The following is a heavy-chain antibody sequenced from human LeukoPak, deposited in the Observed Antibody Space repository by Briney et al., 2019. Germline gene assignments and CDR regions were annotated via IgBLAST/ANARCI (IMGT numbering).Heavy chain of an antibody. CDR2: IYYSGST. Sequence: SETLSLTCTVSGGSISSYYWSRIRQPPGKGLEWIGYIYYSGSTNYNPSLKSRVTISVDTSKNQFSLKLSPVTAADTAVYYCASKYYDFWSGYYSLDYWGQGTLVTVSS. V-gene: IGHV4-59*12. D-gene: IGHD3-3*01. CDR3: ASKYYDFWSGYYSLDY. CDR1: GGSISSYY. J-gene: IGHJ4*02.